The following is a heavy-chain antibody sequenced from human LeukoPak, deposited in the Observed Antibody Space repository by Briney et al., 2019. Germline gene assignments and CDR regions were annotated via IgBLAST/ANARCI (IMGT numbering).Heavy chain of an antibody. J-gene: IGHJ3*02. CDR3: ARDLWELLLSGTGDAFDI. Sequence: GGSLRLSCAASGFTFSSYWMSCVRQAPGKGLEWGADIKQDGSEKYYVHSVKGRFTISRQNAKNSLFLQMNSLRAEDTAVYYCARDLWELLLSGTGDAFDIWGQGTMVTVSS. D-gene: IGHD1-26*01. CDR1: GFTFSSYW. V-gene: IGHV3-7*01. CDR2: IKQDGSEK.